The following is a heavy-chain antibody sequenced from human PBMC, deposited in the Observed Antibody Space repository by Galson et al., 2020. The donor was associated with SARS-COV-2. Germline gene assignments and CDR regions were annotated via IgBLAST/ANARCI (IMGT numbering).Heavy chain of an antibody. CDR2: IYHRGST. D-gene: IGHD4-17*01. V-gene: IGHV4-30-2*01. CDR3: AKGDHDYGGYYLDY. CDR1: GASISRGGYS. J-gene: IGHJ4*02. Sequence: SETLSLTCAVSGASISRGGYSWSWIRQPPGKGLEWNGYIYHRGSTYYNPSLKSRVTISVDKSKNQFSLELSSVTAADTAVYYCAKGDHDYGGYYLDYWGQGTLVTVSS.